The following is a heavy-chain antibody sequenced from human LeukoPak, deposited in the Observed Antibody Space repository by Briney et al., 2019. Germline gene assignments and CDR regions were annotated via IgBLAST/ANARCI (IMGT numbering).Heavy chain of an antibody. V-gene: IGHV4-39*01. CDR2: IYYSGST. CDR1: GGSISSSTYH. Sequence: ASETLSLTCTVSGGSISSSTYHWGWIRQPPGKGLEWIGSIYYSGSTYYNPSLKSRVTISVDTSKNQFSLKLSSVTAADTAVYYCARHWAGLLWFGGWWFDPWGQGTLVTVSS. CDR3: ARHWAGLLWFGGWWFDP. D-gene: IGHD3-10*01. J-gene: IGHJ5*02.